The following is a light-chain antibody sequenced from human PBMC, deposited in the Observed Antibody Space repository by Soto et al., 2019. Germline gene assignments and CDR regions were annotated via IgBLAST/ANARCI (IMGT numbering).Light chain of an antibody. J-gene: IGKJ1*01. CDR3: QQYHDWPWT. V-gene: IGKV3-15*01. Sequence: EIVVTQSPATLSVSPGESATLSCRASQSVGSHLAWYRQEPGQAPRLLVYAGSTGATGVPARFRGSGSGTEFTLTISSLQSEDFAVYFCQQYHDWPWTFGQGSRVEIK. CDR1: QSVGSH. CDR2: AGS.